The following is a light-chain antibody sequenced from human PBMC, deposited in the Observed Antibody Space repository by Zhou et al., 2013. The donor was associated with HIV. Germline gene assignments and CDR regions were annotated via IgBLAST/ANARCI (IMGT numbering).Light chain of an antibody. J-gene: IGKJ5*01. CDR2: GAS. CDR1: QSLSTRN. Sequence: ENVLTQSPGTLSLSPGERATLSCRASQSLSTRNLAWYQQRPGQAPKLLIYGASSRAIGIPDRFSGSGSGTDFTLTISRLEPEDFAVYYCQQYGFSPITFGQGTRLDNK. V-gene: IGKV3-20*01. CDR3: QQYGFSPIT.